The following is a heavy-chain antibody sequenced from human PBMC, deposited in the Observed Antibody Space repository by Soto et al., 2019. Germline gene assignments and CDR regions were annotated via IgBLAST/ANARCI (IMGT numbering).Heavy chain of an antibody. D-gene: IGHD3-22*01. J-gene: IGHJ4*02. Sequence: GGSLRLSCAASGFTFSSYAMSWVRQAPGKGLEWVSAISGSGGSTYYADSVKGRFTISRDNSTSTAYMELSSLRSEDTAVYYCARYYDSSGYYLYFDYWGQGTLVTVSS. CDR3: ARYYDSSGYYLYFDY. V-gene: IGHV3-23*01. CDR2: ISGSGGST. CDR1: GFTFSSYA.